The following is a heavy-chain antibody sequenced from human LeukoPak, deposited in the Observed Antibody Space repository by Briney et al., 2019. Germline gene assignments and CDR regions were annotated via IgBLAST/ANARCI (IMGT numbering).Heavy chain of an antibody. CDR2: IHHSGSA. J-gene: IGHJ4*02. D-gene: IGHD3-10*01. CDR3: ASLYFYGSGSFPNY. V-gene: IGHV4-39*02. Sequence: SETLSLTCAVSGGSISTRYYYWGWIRQPPGKGLEWIGTIHHSGSAYYNPSLKSQVTISVDTSNNHFSLKLSSVTAGDTAVSYCASLYFYGSGSFPNYWGQGILVTVST. CDR1: GGSISTRYYY.